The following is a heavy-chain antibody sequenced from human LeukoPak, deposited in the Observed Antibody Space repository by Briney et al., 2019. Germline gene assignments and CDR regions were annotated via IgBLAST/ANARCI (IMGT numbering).Heavy chain of an antibody. CDR2: IIVYNGNT. CDR1: GYTFSNYA. V-gene: IGHV1-18*01. J-gene: IGHJ4*02. CDR3: ARAWGEDIAARPYYFDY. Sequence: ASVKVSCKASGYTFSNYAISWVRQAPGQGLEWMGWIIVYNGNTNYAPKLQGRVTMTTDTSTSAAYMELRSLRSDDTAVYYCARAWGEDIAARPYYFDYWGQGSLVTVSS. D-gene: IGHD6-6*01.